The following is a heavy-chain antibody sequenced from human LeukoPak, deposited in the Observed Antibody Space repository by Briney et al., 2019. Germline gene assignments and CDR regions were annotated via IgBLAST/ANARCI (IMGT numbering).Heavy chain of an antibody. CDR1: GYSISSGYY. J-gene: IGHJ4*02. CDR3: ARTLEMATMDDYGY. D-gene: IGHD5-24*01. V-gene: IGHV4-38-2*01. CDR2: IYHSGST. Sequence: PSETLSLTCAVSGYSISSGYYWGWIRQPPGKGLEWIGNIYHSGSTYYNPSLKSRVTISVDTSKNQFSLKLSSVTAADTAVYYCARTLEMATMDDYGYWGQGTLVTVSS.